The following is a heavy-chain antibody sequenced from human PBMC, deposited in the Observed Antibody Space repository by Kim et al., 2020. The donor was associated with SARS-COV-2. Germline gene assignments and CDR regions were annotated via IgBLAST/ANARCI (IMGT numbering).Heavy chain of an antibody. Sequence: SETLSLTCAVSGGSVSSYYWSWIRQPPGKGLEWIGYIYDSGSTNYNPSLKSRVTISVDTPKNQFSLNLTSVTAADTAVYYCARGRYLDPWGLGTLVTVSS. J-gene: IGHJ5*02. CDR2: IYDSGST. CDR1: GGSVSSYY. D-gene: IGHD1-1*01. CDR3: ARGRYLDP. V-gene: IGHV4-59*02.